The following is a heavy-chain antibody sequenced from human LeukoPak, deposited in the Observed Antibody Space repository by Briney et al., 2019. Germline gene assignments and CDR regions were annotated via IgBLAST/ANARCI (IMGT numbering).Heavy chain of an antibody. V-gene: IGHV1-2*02. CDR1: GYTFTDYY. D-gene: IGHD5-24*01. CDR3: ARRTTEMVNDY. CDR2: INPNDGAT. J-gene: IGHJ4*02. Sequence: ASVKVSCKASGYTFTDYYVHWMRQAPGQGLEWMGWINPNDGATDHAQKFQGRVTMTRDTSISTLYMELNSLRSDDTAVYYCARRTTEMVNDYWGQGTLDTVSS.